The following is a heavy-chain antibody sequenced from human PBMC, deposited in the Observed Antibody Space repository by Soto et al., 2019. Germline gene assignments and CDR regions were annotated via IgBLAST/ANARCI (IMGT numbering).Heavy chain of an antibody. Sequence: LRLSCAASGFTFSSYEMNWVRQAPGKGLEWVSYISSSGSTIYYADSVKGRFTISRDNAKNSLYLQMNSLRAEDTAVYYCARDLIVVVPARVNYYGMDVWGQGTTVTVSS. CDR3: ARDLIVVVPARVNYYGMDV. V-gene: IGHV3-48*03. CDR2: ISSSGSTI. CDR1: GFTFSSYE. J-gene: IGHJ6*02. D-gene: IGHD2-2*01.